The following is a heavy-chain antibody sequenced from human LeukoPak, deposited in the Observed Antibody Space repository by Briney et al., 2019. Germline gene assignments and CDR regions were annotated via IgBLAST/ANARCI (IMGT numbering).Heavy chain of an antibody. CDR1: GYTFTSYG. Sequence: GASVKVSCNASGYTFTSYGISWVRQAPGQGLEWMGCISAYNGNTNYAQKLQGRVTMTTDTSTSTAYMELRSLRSDDTAVYYCARDVTFGGVLGYWGQGTLVTVSS. V-gene: IGHV1-18*01. D-gene: IGHD3-16*01. J-gene: IGHJ4*02. CDR3: ARDVTFGGVLGY. CDR2: ISAYNGNT.